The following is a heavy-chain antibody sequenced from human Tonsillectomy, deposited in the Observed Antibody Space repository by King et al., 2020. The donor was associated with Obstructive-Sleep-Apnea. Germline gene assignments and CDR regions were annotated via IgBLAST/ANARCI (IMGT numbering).Heavy chain of an antibody. D-gene: IGHD6-19*01. V-gene: IGHV3-30*02. CDR1: GFTFRTYG. J-gene: IGHJ4*02. CDR2: IRYDGTDK. CDR3: AKEWQRLAPILCYFDY. Sequence: VQLVESGGDVVQPGRSLRLSCAASGFTFRTYGMHWVRQAPGKGLEWVAFIRYDGTDKYYGESVKGRFTVSSDNSENTLYLQMNSLRAEDSAMYYCAKEWQRLAPILCYFDYWGQGTLVTVSS.